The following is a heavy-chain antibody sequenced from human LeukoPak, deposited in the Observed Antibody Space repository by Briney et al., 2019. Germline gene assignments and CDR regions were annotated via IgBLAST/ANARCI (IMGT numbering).Heavy chain of an antibody. CDR3: ARDKGYPNWFDP. CDR2: ISSSGSTI. Sequence: AGGSLRLSCAASGFTFSSYEMNWVRQAPGKGLEWVSYISSSGSTIYYADSVKGRFTISRDNAKNSLYPQMNSLRAEDTAVYYCARDKGYPNWFDPWGQGTLVTVSS. V-gene: IGHV3-48*03. CDR1: GFTFSSYE. D-gene: IGHD5-18*01. J-gene: IGHJ5*02.